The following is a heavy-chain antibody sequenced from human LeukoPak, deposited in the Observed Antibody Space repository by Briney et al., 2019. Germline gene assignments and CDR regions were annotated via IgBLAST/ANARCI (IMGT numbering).Heavy chain of an antibody. V-gene: IGHV4-31*03. CDR2: IYYSGST. CDR1: GGSISSGGYY. D-gene: IGHD6-6*01. Sequence: SQTLSLTCTVSGGSISSGGYYWSWIRQHPGKGLEWIGYIYYSGSTYYNPSLKSRVTISVDTSKNQFSLKLSSVTAADTAVYYSARFDQIAARVDYWGQGTLVTVSS. J-gene: IGHJ4*02. CDR3: ARFDQIAARVDY.